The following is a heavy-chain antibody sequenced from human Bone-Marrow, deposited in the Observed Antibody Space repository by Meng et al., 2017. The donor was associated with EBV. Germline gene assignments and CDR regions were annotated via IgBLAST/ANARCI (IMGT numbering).Heavy chain of an antibody. V-gene: IGHV1-8*01. J-gene: IGHJ4*02. CDR2: MNPSSGNT. CDR3: ARGDPYDFWSGYYLNY. D-gene: IGHD3-3*01. Sequence: VQLVQSGAEVKKPGASVKVSCKASGYTFTSYDINWVRQATGQGLEWMGWMNPSSGNTGYAQKFQGRVTMTRNTSISTAYMELSSLRSEDTAVYYCARGDPYDFWSGYYLNYWGQGTLVTVSS. CDR1: GYTFTSYD.